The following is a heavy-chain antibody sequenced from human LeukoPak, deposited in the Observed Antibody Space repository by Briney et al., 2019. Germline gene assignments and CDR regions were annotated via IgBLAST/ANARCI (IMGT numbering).Heavy chain of an antibody. CDR3: ARNGYSSSWYEYFFDY. D-gene: IGHD6-13*01. CDR1: GDSVSNNSAA. J-gene: IGHJ4*02. Sequence: SQTLSLTCAISGDSVSNNSAAWNWIRQSPSRGLEWLGRTYYRSKWYNDYAVSVKSRITINPDTSKNQFSLQLNSVTPEDTAVYYCARNGYSSSWYEYFFDYWGQGTLVTVSS. CDR2: TYYRSKWYN. V-gene: IGHV6-1*01.